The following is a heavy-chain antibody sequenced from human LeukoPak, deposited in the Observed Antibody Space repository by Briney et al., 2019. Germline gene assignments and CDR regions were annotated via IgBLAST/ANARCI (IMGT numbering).Heavy chain of an antibody. D-gene: IGHD4-11*01. CDR3: ARHGAKYSNYL. CDR2: INHSGST. J-gene: IGHJ4*02. Sequence: PSETLSLTCAVYGGSFSGYYWSWIRQPPGKGLEWIGEINHSGSTNYNPSLKSRVTISVDTSKNQFSLKLSSVTAADTAVYYCARHGAKYSNYLGGQGTLVAVSS. CDR1: GGSFSGYY. V-gene: IGHV4-34*01.